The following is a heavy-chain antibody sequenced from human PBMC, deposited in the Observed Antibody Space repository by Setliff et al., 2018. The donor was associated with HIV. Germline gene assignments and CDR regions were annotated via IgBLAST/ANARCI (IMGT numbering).Heavy chain of an antibody. CDR2: ISAYNGNT. D-gene: IGHD2-8*01. J-gene: IGHJ3*02. CDR1: GYTFTKYG. V-gene: IGHV1-18*01. CDR3: ARGYCTNAVCSDASDI. Sequence: AASVKVSCKASGYTFTKYGVSWVRQAPGQGLEWMGWISAYNGNTNYPQKFQGRVTMTTDTSTSTAYMELRSLRSDDTAVYYCARGYCTNAVCSDASDIWGQGTMVTVS.